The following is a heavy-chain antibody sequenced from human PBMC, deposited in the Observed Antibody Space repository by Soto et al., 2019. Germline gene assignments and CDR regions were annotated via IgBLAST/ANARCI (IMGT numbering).Heavy chain of an antibody. CDR3: ERKYSIETVHYYGMDV. Sequence: PGGSLRLSCIWSGFAFRDYEMNWVRQAPGKGLEWVAYISSGAFTIYYADSVRGRFTVSRDNAKNSLYLQMNSLRDGDAAVYYCERKYSIETVHYYGMDVWGQGTTVTVSS. J-gene: IGHJ6*02. CDR2: ISSGAFTI. CDR1: GFAFRDYE. V-gene: IGHV3-48*03. D-gene: IGHD4-4*01.